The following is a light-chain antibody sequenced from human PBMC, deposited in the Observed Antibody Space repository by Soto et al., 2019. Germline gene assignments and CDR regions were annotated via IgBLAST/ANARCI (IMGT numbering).Light chain of an antibody. CDR3: NSFAASNNSSV. CDR1: SSDVGGYNS. CDR2: AVS. Sequence: QSVLTQPPSASGSPGQSVTISCTGTSSDVGGYNSVSWYQQRPGKAPKLIIYAVSERPSGVPDRFSGSKSGNTASLTVSGLQAEDEADYYCNSFAASNNSSVFGTGTKVTVL. V-gene: IGLV2-8*01. J-gene: IGLJ1*01.